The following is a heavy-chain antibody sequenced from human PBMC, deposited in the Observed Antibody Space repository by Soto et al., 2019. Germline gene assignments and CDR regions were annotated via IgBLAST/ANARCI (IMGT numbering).Heavy chain of an antibody. D-gene: IGHD3-3*01. J-gene: IGHJ6*02. Sequence: WWSLRLSCAASVFTFGTYAMSWFCQAPGKGLEWVSSISGSDGTTYYADSVKGRFSISRDKSKNTLYLQMNSLRAEDTAIYYCAKLDFWNSYYGLDVWGQGTTVT. CDR2: ISGSDGTT. CDR3: AKLDFWNSYYGLDV. V-gene: IGHV3-23*01. CDR1: VFTFGTYA.